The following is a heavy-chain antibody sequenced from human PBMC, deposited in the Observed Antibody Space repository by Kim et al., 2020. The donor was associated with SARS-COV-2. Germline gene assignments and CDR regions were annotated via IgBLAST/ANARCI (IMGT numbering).Heavy chain of an antibody. V-gene: IGHV1-8*01. Sequence: ASVKVSCKASGYTFTSYDINWVRQATGQGLEWMGWMNPNSGNTGYAQKFQGRVTMTRNTSISTAYMELSSLRSEDTAVYYCARVFDAEDNIDPDYWGQGTLVTVSS. CDR1: GYTFTSYD. D-gene: IGHD2-15*01. CDR3: ARVFDAEDNIDPDY. CDR2: MNPNSGNT. J-gene: IGHJ4*02.